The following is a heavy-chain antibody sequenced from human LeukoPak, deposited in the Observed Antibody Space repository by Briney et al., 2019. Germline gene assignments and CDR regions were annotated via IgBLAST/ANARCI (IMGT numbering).Heavy chain of an antibody. Sequence: ASVKVSCKASGYTFTSYDINWVRQATGQGLEWMGWMNPNSGNTGYAQKFQGRVTMTRNTSISTAYMELSSLRSEDTAVYYCARGFYDYVWGSCRGSAGWGQGTLVTVSS. D-gene: IGHD3-16*02. CDR2: MNPNSGNT. CDR3: ARGFYDYVWGSCRGSAG. CDR1: GYTFTSYD. J-gene: IGHJ4*02. V-gene: IGHV1-8*01.